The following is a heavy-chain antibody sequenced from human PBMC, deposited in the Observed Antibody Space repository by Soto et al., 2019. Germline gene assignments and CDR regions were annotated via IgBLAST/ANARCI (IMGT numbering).Heavy chain of an antibody. V-gene: IGHV3-11*01. CDR1: GFTFSDYY. Sequence: GGSLRLSCAASGFTFSDYYMSWIRQAPGKGLEWLAYISRDGNAIFYADSVNGRFTISRDNAKNSLFLQMDDLRAEDTAMFFCARGAEMSTLTKWFDPWGQGTLVTVSS. CDR3: ARGAEMSTLTKWFDP. CDR2: ISRDGNAI. J-gene: IGHJ5*02. D-gene: IGHD1-1*01.